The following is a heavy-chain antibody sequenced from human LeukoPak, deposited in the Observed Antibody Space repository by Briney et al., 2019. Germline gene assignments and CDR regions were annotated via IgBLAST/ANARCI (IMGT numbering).Heavy chain of an antibody. CDR2: ISSSSSTI. D-gene: IGHD6-19*01. CDR3: ARSVSWQWLAIDY. V-gene: IGHV3-48*01. J-gene: IGHJ4*02. CDR1: GFTFSSYS. Sequence: PGGSLRHSCAASGFTFSSYSMNWVRQAPGKGLEWVSYISSSSSTIYYADSVKGRFTISRDNAKNTLYLQMNSLRAEDTAVYYCARSVSWQWLAIDYWGQGTLVTVSS.